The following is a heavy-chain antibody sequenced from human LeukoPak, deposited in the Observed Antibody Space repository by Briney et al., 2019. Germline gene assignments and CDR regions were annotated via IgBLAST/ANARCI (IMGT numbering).Heavy chain of an antibody. CDR3: ARRRLNTAMGTIDY. V-gene: IGHV4-39*07. D-gene: IGHD5-18*01. CDR1: GGSISSSSYY. Sequence: PSETLSLTCTVSGGSISSSSYYWGWIRQPPGTGLEWIGSIYYSGSTYYNPSLKSRVTISVDTSKNQFSLKLSSVTAADTAVYYCARRRLNTAMGTIDYWGQGTLVTVSS. J-gene: IGHJ4*02. CDR2: IYYSGST.